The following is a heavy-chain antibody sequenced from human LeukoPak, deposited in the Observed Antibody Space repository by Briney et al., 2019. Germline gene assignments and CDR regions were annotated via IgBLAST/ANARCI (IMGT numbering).Heavy chain of an antibody. CDR3: ATLLTGGVDY. CDR1: GYSISSGYH. CDR2: IDPSGST. J-gene: IGHJ4*02. V-gene: IGHV4-38-2*01. D-gene: IGHD1-14*01. Sequence: SETLSLTCDVSGYSISSGYHWGWVRQPPGEGLGWIGSIDPSGSTNYDPSLKSRVTISVDTSKNQFPLRLNSVTAADTAVYYCATLLTGGVDYWGQGTLVTVSS.